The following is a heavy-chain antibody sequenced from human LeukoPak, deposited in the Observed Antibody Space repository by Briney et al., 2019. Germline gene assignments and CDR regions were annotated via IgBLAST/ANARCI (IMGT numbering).Heavy chain of an antibody. Sequence: GGSLRLSCAASGFTFSSYGMHWVRQAPGKGQEWVTLISYDGRNKYYADSVKGRFTISRDNSKNTLYLQMNSLRAEDTAVYYCAKDNGYSYGIDYWGQGTLVTVSS. CDR2: ISYDGRNK. V-gene: IGHV3-30*18. CDR1: GFTFSSYG. J-gene: IGHJ4*02. CDR3: AKDNGYSYGIDY. D-gene: IGHD5-18*01.